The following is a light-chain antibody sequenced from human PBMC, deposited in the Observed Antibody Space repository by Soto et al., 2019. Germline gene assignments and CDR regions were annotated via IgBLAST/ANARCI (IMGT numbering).Light chain of an antibody. CDR1: QSVSSNY. J-gene: IGKJ2*01. CDR3: QQYGTSPFT. CDR2: GSS. V-gene: IGKV3-20*01. Sequence: EIVLTQSPDTLSLSPGERDTLSCRASQSVSSNYVAWYQQKPGQAPRLLTHGSSSRATGVPDRFSGRGSGTTFTLVISRLEPEDFAVYYCQQYGTSPFTFGQGTKVDIK.